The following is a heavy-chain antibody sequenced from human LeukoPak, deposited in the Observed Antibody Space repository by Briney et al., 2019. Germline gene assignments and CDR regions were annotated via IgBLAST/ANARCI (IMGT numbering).Heavy chain of an antibody. J-gene: IGHJ5*02. CDR2: IIPIFGTA. D-gene: IGHD3-10*01. V-gene: IGHV1-69*01. Sequence: GASVEVSCKASGGTFSSYAISWVRQAPGQGLEWMGGIIPIFGTANYAQKFQGRVTITADESTSTAYMELSSLRSEDTAVYYCASSYYGSGSYYNNRRHIHWFDPWGQGTLVTVSS. CDR3: ASSYYGSGSYYNNRRHIHWFDP. CDR1: GGTFSSYA.